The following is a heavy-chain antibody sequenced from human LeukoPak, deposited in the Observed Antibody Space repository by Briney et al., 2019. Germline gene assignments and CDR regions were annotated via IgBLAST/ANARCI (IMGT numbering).Heavy chain of an antibody. CDR1: GFTFSNYL. J-gene: IGHJ3*02. CDR3: GRGGDGIDN. V-gene: IGHV3-74*01. Sequence: GSLSLSCAASGFTFSNYLMHWVRQAPGKGLVWVSRINIDETNSYADSVKGRFTISGDNAKNTMYLQMNSLRAEDTAVYFCGRGGDGIDNWGQGTTVIVSS. CDR2: INIDETNS.